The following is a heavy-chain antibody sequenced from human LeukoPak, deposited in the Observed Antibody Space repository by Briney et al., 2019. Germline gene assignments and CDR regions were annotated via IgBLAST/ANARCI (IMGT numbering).Heavy chain of an antibody. V-gene: IGHV1-2*02. Sequence: ASVKVSCKASGDTFTGYYMHWVRQAPGQGLEWMGWINPNSGGTNYPQKFQGRVTMTRDTSISTAYMELSRLRSDDTAVYYCARVYRGYYDILTGQNFDYWGQGTLVTVSS. CDR1: GDTFTGYY. D-gene: IGHD3-9*01. CDR3: ARVYRGYYDILTGQNFDY. J-gene: IGHJ4*02. CDR2: INPNSGGT.